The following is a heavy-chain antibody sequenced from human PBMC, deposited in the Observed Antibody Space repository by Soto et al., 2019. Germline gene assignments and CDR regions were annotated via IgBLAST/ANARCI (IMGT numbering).Heavy chain of an antibody. CDR1: GFTFSSYA. V-gene: IGHV3-23*01. CDR2: ISGSGADT. CDR3: AKDRLASGSGVRFDP. D-gene: IGHD3-10*01. J-gene: IGHJ5*02. Sequence: DVQLLESGGGLVQPGGSLRLSCAASGFTFSSYAMSWVRQAPGKGVEWVSAISGSGADTYYADSVKGRFTISRDNPKNTLYLQMNSLRDEDAALYYCAKDRLASGSGVRFDPWGQGTLVTVSS.